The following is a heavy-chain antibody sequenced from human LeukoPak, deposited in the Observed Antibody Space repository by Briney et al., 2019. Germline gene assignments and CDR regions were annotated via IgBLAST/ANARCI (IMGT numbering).Heavy chain of an antibody. CDR1: GGSVSSGSYY. Sequence: SDTLSLTCTVSGGSVSSGSYYWSWIRQPPGKGLEWSGYIYYSGSTNYNPSLKSRVTISVDTSKNQVSLKLSSVTAADTAVYYCARAPWQWLEYGMDVWGKGTAVTVSP. CDR2: IYYSGST. J-gene: IGHJ6*04. D-gene: IGHD6-19*01. CDR3: ARAPWQWLEYGMDV. V-gene: IGHV4-61*01.